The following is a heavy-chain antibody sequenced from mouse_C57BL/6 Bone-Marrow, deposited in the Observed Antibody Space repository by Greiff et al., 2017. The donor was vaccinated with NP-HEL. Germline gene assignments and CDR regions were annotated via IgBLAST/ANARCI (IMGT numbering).Heavy chain of an antibody. J-gene: IGHJ1*03. CDR1: GFTFSSYA. D-gene: IGHD2-3*01. CDR2: ISSGGDYI. CDR3: TREGYWRGWYFEV. Sequence: EVHLVESGEGLVKPGGSLKLSCAASGFTFSSYAMSWVRQTPEKRLEWVAYISSGGDYIYYADTVKGRFTISRDNARNTLYLQMSSLKSEDTAMYYCTREGYWRGWYFEVWGTGTTVTVSS. V-gene: IGHV5-9-1*02.